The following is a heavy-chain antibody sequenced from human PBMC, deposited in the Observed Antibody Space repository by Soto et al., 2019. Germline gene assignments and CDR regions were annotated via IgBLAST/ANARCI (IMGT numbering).Heavy chain of an antibody. V-gene: IGHV1-2*02. J-gene: IGHJ4*02. CDR1: GYTFTGYY. CDR3: ARVRRGATLSNFDY. CDR2: INPNSGGT. D-gene: IGHD1-26*01. Sequence: VASVKVSCKASGYTFTGYYMHWVRQAPGQGLEWMGWINPNSGGTNYAQKFQGRVTMTRDTSISTAYMELSRLRSDDTAVYYCARVRRGATLSNFDYWGQGTLVTVSS.